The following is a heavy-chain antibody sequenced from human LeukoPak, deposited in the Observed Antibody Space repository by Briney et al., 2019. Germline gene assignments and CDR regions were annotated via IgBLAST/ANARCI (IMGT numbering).Heavy chain of an antibody. J-gene: IGHJ4*02. CDR2: ISAYNGNT. Sequence: ASVKVSCKASGYTFTSYGISWVRQAPGQGLEWMGWISAYNGNTNYAQKLQGRVTITADKSTSTAYMELSSLRSEDTAVYYCASDGDERDGYNPYYFDCWGQGTLVTVSS. CDR3: ASDGDERDGYNPYYFDC. V-gene: IGHV1-18*01. D-gene: IGHD5-24*01. CDR1: GYTFTSYG.